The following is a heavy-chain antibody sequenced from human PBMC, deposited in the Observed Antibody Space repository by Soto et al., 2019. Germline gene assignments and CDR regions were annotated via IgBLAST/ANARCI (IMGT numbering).Heavy chain of an antibody. D-gene: IGHD6-19*01. J-gene: IGHJ6*02. V-gene: IGHV3-30*18. Sequence: SCAASGFTFSSYGMHWVRQAPGKGLEWVAVISYDGSNKYYADSVKGRFTISRDNSKNTLYLQMNSLRAEDTAVYYCAKTVVAGGSYYYYYGMDVWGQGTTVTVSS. CDR3: AKTVVAGGSYYYYYGMDV. CDR2: ISYDGSNK. CDR1: GFTFSSYG.